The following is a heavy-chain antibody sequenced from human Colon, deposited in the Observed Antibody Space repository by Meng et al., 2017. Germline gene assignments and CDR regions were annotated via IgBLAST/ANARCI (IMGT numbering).Heavy chain of an antibody. J-gene: IGHJ4*02. Sequence: LVDEGGGLIQAGWALRTSCAAFGFTLSSYWMHWVRQVPGKGLVWVSRINEDGIVTNYADSVKGRFTVSRVNAKNTLYLQMNSLRVEDTAVYYCARINYAEDSWGQGTLVTVSS. D-gene: IGHD4-17*01. CDR1: GFTLSSYW. CDR2: INEDGIVT. V-gene: IGHV3-74*01. CDR3: ARINYAEDS.